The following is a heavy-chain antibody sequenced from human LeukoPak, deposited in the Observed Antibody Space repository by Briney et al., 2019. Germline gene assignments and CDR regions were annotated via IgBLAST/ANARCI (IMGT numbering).Heavy chain of an antibody. CDR2: IYYSGST. Sequence: SQTLSLTCTVSGGSIGSYYWSWIRQPPGKGLEWIGYIYYSGSTNYNPSLKSRVTISVDKSKNQFSLKLSSVTAADTAVYYCARGSGYDILTGGGWFDPWGQGTLVTVSS. J-gene: IGHJ5*02. V-gene: IGHV4-59*12. D-gene: IGHD3-9*01. CDR3: ARGSGYDILTGGGWFDP. CDR1: GGSIGSYY.